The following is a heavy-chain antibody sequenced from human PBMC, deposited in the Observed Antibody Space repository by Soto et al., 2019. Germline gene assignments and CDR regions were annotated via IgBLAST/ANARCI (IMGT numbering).Heavy chain of an antibody. CDR3: TRQTGPGGNSQFDY. D-gene: IGHD2-21*02. J-gene: IGHJ4*02. Sequence: EVQLGESGGGLVQPGESLKLSCAASGFTFSGSAMHWVRQASGKGLEWLGRIRNKANSYGTAYAATVKGRFTISRDDSKNTAYLQMNSLKTERTAVYFCTRQTGPGGNSQFDYWVQGTLVTVSS. CDR1: GFTFSGSA. V-gene: IGHV3-73*02. CDR2: IRNKANSYGT.